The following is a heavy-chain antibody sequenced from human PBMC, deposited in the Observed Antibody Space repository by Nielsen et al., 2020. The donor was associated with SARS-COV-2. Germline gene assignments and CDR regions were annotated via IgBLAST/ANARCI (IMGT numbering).Heavy chain of an antibody. Sequence: GASLKISCAASGFTFSSYSMNWVRQAPGKGLEWVSSISSSSSYIYYADSVKGRFNISRDNAKNSLYLQMNSLRAEDTAVYYCATPRGYSYGPFDYWGQGTLVTVSS. V-gene: IGHV3-21*01. CDR2: ISSSSSYI. CDR3: ATPRGYSYGPFDY. D-gene: IGHD5-18*01. J-gene: IGHJ4*02. CDR1: GFTFSSYS.